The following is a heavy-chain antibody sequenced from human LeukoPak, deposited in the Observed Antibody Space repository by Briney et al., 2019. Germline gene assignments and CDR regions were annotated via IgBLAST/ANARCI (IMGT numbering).Heavy chain of an antibody. Sequence: SETLSLTCTVSGGSISSGGYYWSWIRQHPGKGLEWIGYIYYSGSTYYNPSLKGRVTISVDTSKNRFSLKLSSVTAADTAVYYCARDIYDSSGYYYDYWGQGTLVTVSS. V-gene: IGHV4-31*03. J-gene: IGHJ4*02. D-gene: IGHD3-22*01. CDR3: ARDIYDSSGYYYDY. CDR2: IYYSGST. CDR1: GGSISSGGYY.